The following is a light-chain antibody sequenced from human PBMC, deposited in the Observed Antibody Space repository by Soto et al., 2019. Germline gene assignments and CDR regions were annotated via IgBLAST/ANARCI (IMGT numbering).Light chain of an antibody. J-gene: IGLJ1*01. V-gene: IGLV1-40*01. CDR1: SSKIGAGYD. CDR2: GNS. Sequence: QSVLTQPPSVSGAPGQRVTISCTGSSSKIGAGYDVHWYQQLPGTAPKLLIYGNSNRPSGVPVRFSGSKSGTSASLAITGLQAEDEDDYYCQSYDSSLSAHNYVFGSGTKLTVL. CDR3: QSYDSSLSAHNYV.